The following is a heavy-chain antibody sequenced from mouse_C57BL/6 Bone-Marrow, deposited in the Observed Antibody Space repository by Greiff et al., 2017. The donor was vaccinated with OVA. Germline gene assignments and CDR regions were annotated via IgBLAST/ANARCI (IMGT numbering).Heavy chain of an antibody. Sequence: DAGGGLVQPNGSLKLSCAASGFSFNTYAMNWVRLAPGKGLEWVARIRSKSNNYATYYADSVKDRFTISRDDSESMLYLQMNNLKTEDTAMYYCVRHSVVKYYAMDYWGQGTSVTVSS. D-gene: IGHD1-1*01. CDR1: GFSFNTYA. V-gene: IGHV10-1*01. J-gene: IGHJ4*01. CDR2: IRSKSNNYAT. CDR3: VRHSVVKYYAMDY.